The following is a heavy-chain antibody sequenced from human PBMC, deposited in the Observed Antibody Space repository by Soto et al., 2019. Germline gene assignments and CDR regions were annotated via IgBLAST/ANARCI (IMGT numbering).Heavy chain of an antibody. CDR3: AKHYFDY. CDR1: GVNFNKYA. Sequence: PGGSLRLACAASGVNFNKYAMHWVRQPPGKGLEWVAIISPDGSNENYADSVKGRFTISRDNSKNTLYLQMNSLRAEDTAVYYCAKHYFDYWGQGTLVTVSS. CDR2: ISPDGSNE. J-gene: IGHJ4*02. V-gene: IGHV3-30-3*01.